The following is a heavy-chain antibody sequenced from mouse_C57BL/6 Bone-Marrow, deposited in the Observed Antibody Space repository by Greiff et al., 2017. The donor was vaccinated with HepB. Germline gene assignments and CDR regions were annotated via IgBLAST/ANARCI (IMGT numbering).Heavy chain of an antibody. V-gene: IGHV1-85*01. CDR1: GYTFTSYD. CDR2: IYPRDGST. CDR3: ARSPTTVVATPFAY. D-gene: IGHD1-1*01. J-gene: IGHJ3*01. Sequence: VQLQQSGPELAKPGASVKLSCKASGYTFTSYDINWVKQRPGQGLEWIGWIYPRDGSTKYNEKFKGKATLTVDTSSSTAYMELHSLTSEDSAVYFCARSPTTVVATPFAYWGQGTLVTVSA.